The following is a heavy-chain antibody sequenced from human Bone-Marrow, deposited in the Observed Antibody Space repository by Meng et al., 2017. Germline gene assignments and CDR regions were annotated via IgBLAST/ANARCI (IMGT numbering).Heavy chain of an antibody. J-gene: IGHJ4*02. CDR3: AKYSYGLGDYLDY. CDR2: LSGGGFTT. CDR1: GFSFSSYA. V-gene: IGHV3-23*04. Sequence: EVQWGGSGGGLVQPGGSLRLSCAASGFSFSSYAMSWVRHAPGKGLEWVSALSGGGFTTYYADSVKGRFAISRHNSKNTLYLQMNSLRAEDTALYYCAKYSYGLGDYLDYWGQGALVTVSS. D-gene: IGHD3-10*01.